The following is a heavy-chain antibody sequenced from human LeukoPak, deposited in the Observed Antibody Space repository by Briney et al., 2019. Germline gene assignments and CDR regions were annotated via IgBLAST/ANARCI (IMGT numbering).Heavy chain of an antibody. V-gene: IGHV3-23*01. Sequence: GGSLRLSCAASGFTFSSYAMSWVRQAPGKGLEWVSGISSSGGGTYYADSVKGRFTISRDNSKNTLYLQMNSLRADDTAVYFCARGWLQPDSWGQGTLVTVSS. CDR2: ISSSGGGT. D-gene: IGHD6-19*01. J-gene: IGHJ4*02. CDR3: ARGWLQPDS. CDR1: GFTFSSYA.